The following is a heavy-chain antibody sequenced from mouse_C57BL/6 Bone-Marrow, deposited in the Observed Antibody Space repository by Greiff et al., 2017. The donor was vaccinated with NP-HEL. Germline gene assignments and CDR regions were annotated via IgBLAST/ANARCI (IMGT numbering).Heavy chain of an antibody. D-gene: IGHD2-4*01. CDR1: GFNIKDDY. CDR3: TTFDYDGGAYAMDY. V-gene: IGHV14-4*01. J-gene: IGHJ4*01. CDR2: IDPENGDT. Sequence: VQLQQSGAELVRPGASVKLSCTASGFNIKDDYMHWVKQRPEQGLEWIGWIDPENGDTEYASKFQGKATITADTSSNTAYLQLSSLTSEDTAVYYCTTFDYDGGAYAMDYWGQGTSVTVSS.